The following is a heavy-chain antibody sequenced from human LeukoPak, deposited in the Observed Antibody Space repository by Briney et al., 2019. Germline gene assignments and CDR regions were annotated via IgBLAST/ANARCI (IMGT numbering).Heavy chain of an antibody. CDR1: GGTFSSYA. Sequence: GASVKVSCKASGGTFSSYAISWVRQAPGQGLEWMGGIIPIFGTANYAQKFQGRVTITADESTSTAYMELSSLRSEDTAVYYCTTDGTAYNDFWSGSRPEYYFDYWGQGTLVTVSS. J-gene: IGHJ4*02. D-gene: IGHD3-3*01. CDR2: IIPIFGTA. CDR3: TTDGTAYNDFWSGSRPEYYFDY. V-gene: IGHV1-69*13.